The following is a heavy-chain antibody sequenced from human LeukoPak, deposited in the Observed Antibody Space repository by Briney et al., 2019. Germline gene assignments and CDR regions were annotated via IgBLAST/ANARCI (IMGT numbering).Heavy chain of an antibody. CDR1: GGSIASSRNY. Sequence: SETLSLTCTVSGGSIASSRNYWVWIRQPPGTGLEWIGNIYYTGNTYYNPSLKSRVTISVDTSKNQFSLNLASVTAADTAVYYCARVGVFGYCTRDSCHSPLDYWGQGTLVTVSS. J-gene: IGHJ4*02. V-gene: IGHV4-39*07. CDR2: IYYTGNT. D-gene: IGHD2-15*01. CDR3: ARVGVFGYCTRDSCHSPLDY.